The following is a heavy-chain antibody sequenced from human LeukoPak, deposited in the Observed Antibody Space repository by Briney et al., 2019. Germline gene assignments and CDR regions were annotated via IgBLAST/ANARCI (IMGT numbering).Heavy chain of an antibody. CDR3: ARDHFYDSSGYFEYYFDY. D-gene: IGHD3-22*01. V-gene: IGHV1-46*01. CDR1: GYTFTSYY. J-gene: IGHJ4*02. CDR2: INPSGGST. Sequence: ASVKVSCKASGYTFTSYYMHWLRQAPGQGLEWMGIINPSGGSTSYAQKFQGRVTMTRDTSTSTVYMELSSLRSEDTAVYYCARDHFYDSSGYFEYYFDYWGQGTVATASS.